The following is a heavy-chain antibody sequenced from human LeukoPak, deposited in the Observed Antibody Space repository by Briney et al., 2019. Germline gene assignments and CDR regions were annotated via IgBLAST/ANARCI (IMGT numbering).Heavy chain of an antibody. D-gene: IGHD1-26*01. J-gene: IGHJ4*02. Sequence: PSETLSLTCSVSGGSISSYYWSWIRQPAGKGLEWIGRIYNSGSTNYSPSLKSRVTISVDKSKNQFSLKLSSVTAADTAVYYCARWNSGSSSFDFWGQGTLVTVSS. CDR2: IYNSGST. V-gene: IGHV4-4*07. CDR3: ARWNSGSSSFDF. CDR1: GGSISSYY.